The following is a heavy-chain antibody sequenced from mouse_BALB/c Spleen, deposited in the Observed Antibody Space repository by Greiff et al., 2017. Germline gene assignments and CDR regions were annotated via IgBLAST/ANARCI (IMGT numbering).Heavy chain of an antibody. Sequence: EVQGVESGGGLVQPGGSLRLSCATSGFTFTDYYMSWVRQPPGKALEWLGFIRNKANGYTTEYSASVKGRFTISRDNSQSILYLQMNTLRAEDSATYYCARDSPYWYFDVWGAGTTVTVSS. J-gene: IGHJ1*01. CDR3: ARDSPYWYFDV. V-gene: IGHV7-3*02. CDR1: GFTFTDYY. CDR2: IRNKANGYTT.